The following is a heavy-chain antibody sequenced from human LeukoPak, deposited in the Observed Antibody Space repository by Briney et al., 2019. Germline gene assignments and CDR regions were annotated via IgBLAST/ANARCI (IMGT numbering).Heavy chain of an antibody. CDR1: GYSFTSYR. CDR2: IYPGDSDT. D-gene: IGHD3-22*01. J-gene: IGHJ4*02. CDR3: ARQPLYDSSGYYYLYYFDY. Sequence: GESLKISCKGSGYSFTSYRIGWVRQMPGKGLEWMGIIYPGDSDTRYSPSFQGQVTISADKSISTAYLQWSSLKASDTAMYYCARQPLYDSSGYYYLYYFDYWGQGTLVTVSS. V-gene: IGHV5-51*01.